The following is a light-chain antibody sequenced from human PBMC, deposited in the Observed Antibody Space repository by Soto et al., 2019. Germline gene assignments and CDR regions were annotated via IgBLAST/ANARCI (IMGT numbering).Light chain of an antibody. J-gene: IGLJ1*01. CDR2: DVS. CDR1: SNDVGGYNY. V-gene: IGLV2-14*01. Sequence: QSALTQPASVSGSPGQSITISCTGTSNDVGGYNYVSWYQQYPGKAPKLMIYDVSNRPSGVSNRFSGSKSGNTASLTISGLQAEDEADYYCTSYTTSSTLVFGTGTKLTVL. CDR3: TSYTTSSTLV.